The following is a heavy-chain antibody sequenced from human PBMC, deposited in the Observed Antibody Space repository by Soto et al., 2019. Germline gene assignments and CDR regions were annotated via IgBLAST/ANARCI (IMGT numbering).Heavy chain of an antibody. D-gene: IGHD3-3*01. CDR3: ARKGNYDFWSGYYLGTDFDY. J-gene: IGHJ4*02. CDR1: GVSFSGYY. Sequence: PSETLSLTCAVYGVSFSGYYWSWIRQPPGKGLEWIGEINHSGSTNYNPSLKSRVTISVDTSKNQFSLKLSSVTAADTAVYYCARKGNYDFWSGYYLGTDFDYWGQGTLVTVSS. CDR2: INHSGST. V-gene: IGHV4-34*01.